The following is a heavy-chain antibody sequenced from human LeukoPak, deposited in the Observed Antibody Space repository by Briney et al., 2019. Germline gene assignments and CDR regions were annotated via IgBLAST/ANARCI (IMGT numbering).Heavy chain of an antibody. D-gene: IGHD5-18*01. CDR3: ARHGAYSYGLDFDY. J-gene: IGHJ4*02. CDR1: GGSISSYY. Sequence: SETLSPTCTVSGGSISSYYWSWIRQPPGKGLEWIGYIYYSGSTNYNPSLKSRVTISVDTSKNQFSLKLSSVTAADTAVYYCARHGAYSYGLDFDYWGQGTLVTVSS. CDR2: IYYSGST. V-gene: IGHV4-59*08.